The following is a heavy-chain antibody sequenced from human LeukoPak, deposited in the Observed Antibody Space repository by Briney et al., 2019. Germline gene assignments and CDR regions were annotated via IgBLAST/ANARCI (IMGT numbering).Heavy chain of an antibody. CDR2: ISAYNGNT. V-gene: IGHV1-18*01. CDR1: GYTFTSYG. D-gene: IGHD3-10*01. Sequence: ASVKVSCEASGYTFTSYGISWVRQAPGQGLEWMGWISAYNGNTNYAQKLQGRVTMTTDTSTSTAYMELRSLRSDDTAVYYCARDRSYYGSGSPGDYWGQGTLVTVSS. CDR3: ARDRSYYGSGSPGDY. J-gene: IGHJ4*02.